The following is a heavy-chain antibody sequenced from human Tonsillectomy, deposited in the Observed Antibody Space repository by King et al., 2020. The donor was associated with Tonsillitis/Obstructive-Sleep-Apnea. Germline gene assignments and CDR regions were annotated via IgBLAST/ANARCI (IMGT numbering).Heavy chain of an antibody. CDR3: ARVESAGVVTY. CDR2: IYHSGST. CDR1: GGSISSGGYS. D-gene: IGHD3-3*01. V-gene: IGHV4-30-2*01. Sequence: QLQESGSGLVKPSQTLSLTCAVSGGSISSGGYSWSWIRQPPGKGLEWIGYIYHSGSTYYNPSLKSRVTISVDRSKNQFSLKLSSVTAADTAVYYCARVESAGVVTYWGLGTLVTVSS. J-gene: IGHJ4*02.